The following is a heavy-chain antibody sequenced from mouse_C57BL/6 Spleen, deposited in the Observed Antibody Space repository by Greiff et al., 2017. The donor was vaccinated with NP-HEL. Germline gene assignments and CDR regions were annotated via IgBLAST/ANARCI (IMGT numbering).Heavy chain of an antibody. J-gene: IGHJ4*01. CDR3: ASYYGGAMDY. CDR2: IDPSDSET. CDR1: GYTFTSYW. D-gene: IGHD2-10*01. V-gene: IGHV1-52*01. Sequence: VQLQQPGAELVRPGSSVKLSCKASGYTFTSYWLHWVKQRPIQGLEWIGNIDPSDSETHYNQKFKDKATLTVDKSSSTAYMQLSSLTSEDSAVYYCASYYGGAMDYWGQGTSVTVSS.